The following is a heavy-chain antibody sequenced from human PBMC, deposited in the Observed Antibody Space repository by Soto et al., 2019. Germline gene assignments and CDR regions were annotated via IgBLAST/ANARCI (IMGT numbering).Heavy chain of an antibody. CDR2: ISSSGGST. D-gene: IGHD3-9*01. CDR1: GITFSNYG. Sequence: EVQLLDSGGGLVQPGGSLRLSCTASGITFSNYGMTWVRQAPGKGLEWVSAISSSGGSTYYADSVKGRFTISRDNSKNTLYVQMNSLRVEDTAVYYCAKPKTGYVPYGMDVWGQGTTVTVSS. J-gene: IGHJ6*02. CDR3: AKPKTGYVPYGMDV. V-gene: IGHV3-23*01.